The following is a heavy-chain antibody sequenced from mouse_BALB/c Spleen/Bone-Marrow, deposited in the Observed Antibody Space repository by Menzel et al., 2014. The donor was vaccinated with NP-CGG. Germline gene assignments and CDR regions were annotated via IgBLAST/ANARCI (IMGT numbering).Heavy chain of an antibody. CDR3: ARALAYGSSFDY. V-gene: IGHV5-15*02. J-gene: IGHJ2*01. CDR1: GFTFSDYG. D-gene: IGHD1-1*01. Sequence: EVMLVESGGGLVQPGGSRKLSCAASGFTFSDYGMAWVRQAPGKGPEWVAFLSNLAYSIYYTDTVTGRFTISRENAKNTLYLEMSSLRSEDTAMYYCARALAYGSSFDYWGQGTTLTVSS. CDR2: LSNLAYSI.